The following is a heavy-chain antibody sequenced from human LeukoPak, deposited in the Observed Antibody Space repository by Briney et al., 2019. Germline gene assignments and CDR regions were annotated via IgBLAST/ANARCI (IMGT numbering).Heavy chain of an antibody. CDR2: IYTSGST. CDR1: GGSISSGSYY. Sequence: SETLSLTCTVSGGSISSGSYYWSWIRQPAGKGLEWIGRIYTSGSTNYNPSLKSRVTISVDTSKNQFSLKLSSVTAADTAVYYCARGPLWFGEFYFGYMDVWGKGTTVTISS. D-gene: IGHD3-10*01. V-gene: IGHV4-61*02. J-gene: IGHJ6*03. CDR3: ARGPLWFGEFYFGYMDV.